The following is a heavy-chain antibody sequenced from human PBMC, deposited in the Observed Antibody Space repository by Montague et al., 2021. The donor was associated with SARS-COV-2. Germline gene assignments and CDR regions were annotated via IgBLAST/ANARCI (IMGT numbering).Heavy chain of an antibody. V-gene: IGHV4-39*01. CDR1: GGSISSSSYY. J-gene: IGHJ5*02. D-gene: IGHD6-13*01. CDR3: FLYSSSSRWFDP. CDR2: IYYSGST. Sequence: SETLSLTCTVSGGSISSSSYYWGWIRQPPGKGLEWIGSIYYSGSTYYNPSLKSRVTTSVDTSKNQFSLKLSSVTAADTAVYYCFLYSSSSRWFDPWGQGTLVTVSS.